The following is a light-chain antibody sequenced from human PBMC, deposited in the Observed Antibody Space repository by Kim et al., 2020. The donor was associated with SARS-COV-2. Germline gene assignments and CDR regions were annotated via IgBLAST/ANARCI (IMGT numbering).Light chain of an antibody. CDR3: QKHGSSPRT. V-gene: IGKV3-20*01. CDR1: QVVADNY. Sequence: TPGDRATRLCRASQVVADNYLAWYQQKPDQAPRLLIYGASSRATGISDRFSGSGSGTDFTLTISRRGPEDFAVYYCQKHGSSPRTFGPGTKVDIK. CDR2: GAS. J-gene: IGKJ3*01.